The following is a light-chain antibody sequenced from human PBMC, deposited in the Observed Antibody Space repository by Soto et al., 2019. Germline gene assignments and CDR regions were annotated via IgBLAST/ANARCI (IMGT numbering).Light chain of an antibody. Sequence: EIVLTQSPATLSLSPGERATLSCRASQSVSSYLAWYQQKPGQAPRLLIYDASNRATGIPARFSGSGSGTDFTLTISSLEPEDFAVYYWHQRNQFGQGTRLESK. CDR1: QSVSSY. CDR2: DAS. V-gene: IGKV3-11*01. J-gene: IGKJ5*01. CDR3: HQRNQ.